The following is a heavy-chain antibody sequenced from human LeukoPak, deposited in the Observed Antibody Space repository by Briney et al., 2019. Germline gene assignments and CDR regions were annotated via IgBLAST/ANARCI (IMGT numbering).Heavy chain of an antibody. CDR1: GGSLSNYY. D-gene: IGHD3-10*01. CDR3: ARGPGSGSYFAWFDL. J-gene: IGHJ5*02. V-gene: IGHV4-34*01. Sequence: SETLSLTCAVYGGSLSNYYWSWIRQPPGKGLEWIGEINHSGSTQYNPSLESRVTISVDTSKNNFSLKLSTVTAADTAVYFCARGPGSGSYFAWFDLRGQGTLVTVSS. CDR2: INHSGST.